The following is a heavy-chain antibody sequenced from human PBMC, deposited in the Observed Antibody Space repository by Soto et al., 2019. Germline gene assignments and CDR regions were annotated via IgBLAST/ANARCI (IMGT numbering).Heavy chain of an antibody. V-gene: IGHV4-34*01. CDR2: INHSGST. Sequence: SETLSLTCAVYGGSFSGYYWSWIRQPPGKGLEWIGEINHSGSTNYNPSLKSRVTISVDTSKNQFSLKLSSVTAADTAVYYCARAGGSYKEFDYWGQGTLVTVSS. CDR3: ARAGGSYKEFDY. J-gene: IGHJ4*02. CDR1: GGSFSGYY. D-gene: IGHD1-26*01.